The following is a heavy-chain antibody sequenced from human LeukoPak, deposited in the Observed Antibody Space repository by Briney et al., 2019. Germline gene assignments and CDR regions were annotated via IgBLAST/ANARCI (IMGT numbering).Heavy chain of an antibody. J-gene: IGHJ5*02. CDR3: ARRRSHAGYCSGGSCNNLYYWFDP. CDR1: GGSFSGYY. D-gene: IGHD2-15*01. V-gene: IGHV4-34*01. Sequence: SETLSLTCAVYGGSFSGYYWSWIRQPPGKGLEWIGEINHSGSTNYNPSLKSRVTISVDTSKNQFSLKLSSVTAADTAVYYCARRRSHAGYCSGGSCNNLYYWFDPWGQGTLVTVSS. CDR2: INHSGST.